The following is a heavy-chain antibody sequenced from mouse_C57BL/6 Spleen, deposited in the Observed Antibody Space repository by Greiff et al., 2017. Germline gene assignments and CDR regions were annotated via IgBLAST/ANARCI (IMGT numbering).Heavy chain of an antibody. CDR3: ARGAIYYDYDGAWFAY. CDR1: GYAFTNYL. Sequence: QVQLQQSGAELVRPGTSVKVSCKASGYAFTNYLIEWVKQRPGQGLEWIGVINPGSGGTNYNEKFKGKATLTADKSSSTAYRQLSSLTSEDSAVYFCARGAIYYDYDGAWFAYWGQGTLVTVSA. CDR2: INPGSGGT. D-gene: IGHD2-4*01. J-gene: IGHJ3*01. V-gene: IGHV1-54*01.